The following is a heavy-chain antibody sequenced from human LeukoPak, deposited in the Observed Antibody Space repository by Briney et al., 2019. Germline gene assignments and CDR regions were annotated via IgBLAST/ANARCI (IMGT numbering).Heavy chain of an antibody. J-gene: IGHJ4*02. Sequence: GGSLRLSCAASGFTFRSSSMHGVPQAPGKGRAWVSSISSSSRYISYADSVKGRFTIPRDNANNSLYLQMNSVRAEGTAVFYCARENVAAGDYWGQGTLVTVSS. CDR1: GFTFRSSS. CDR2: ISSSSRYI. CDR3: ARENVAAGDY. D-gene: IGHD6-13*01. V-gene: IGHV3-21*01.